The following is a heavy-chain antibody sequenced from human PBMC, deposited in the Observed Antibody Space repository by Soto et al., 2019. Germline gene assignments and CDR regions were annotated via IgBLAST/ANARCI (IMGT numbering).Heavy chain of an antibody. D-gene: IGHD6-19*01. CDR1: GYTLTELS. CDR3: ATETPGIAVAGTSYYYYYGMDV. CDR2: FDPEDGET. Sequence: SVKVSCKVSGYTLTELSMHWVRQAPGKGLEWMGGFDPEDGETIYAQKFQGRVTMTEDTSTDTAYMELSSLRSEDTAVYYCATETPGIAVAGTSYYYYYGMDVWGQGTTVPVSS. V-gene: IGHV1-24*01. J-gene: IGHJ6*02.